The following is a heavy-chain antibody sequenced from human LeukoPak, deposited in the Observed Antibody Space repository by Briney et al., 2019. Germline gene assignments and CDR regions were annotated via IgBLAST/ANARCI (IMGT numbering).Heavy chain of an antibody. CDR3: ARGRYGSGSYSYYYYMDV. Sequence: ASVKVSCKASGYTFTSSDINWVRQATGQGLEWMGWMNPNSGNTGYAQKFQGRVTMTRNTSISTAYMELSSLRSEDTAVYYCARGRYGSGSYSYYYYMDVWGKGTTVTVSS. CDR2: MNPNSGNT. D-gene: IGHD3-10*01. J-gene: IGHJ6*03. CDR1: GYTFTSSD. V-gene: IGHV1-8*01.